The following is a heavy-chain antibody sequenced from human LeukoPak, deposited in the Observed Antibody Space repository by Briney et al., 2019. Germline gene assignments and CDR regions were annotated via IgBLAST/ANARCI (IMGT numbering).Heavy chain of an antibody. CDR3: ARFHSGPSGWYVLWYFDL. J-gene: IGHJ2*01. V-gene: IGHV4-4*09. D-gene: IGHD6-19*01. CDR1: GGSVSSYY. CDR2: IYNSEST. Sequence: SETLSLTCTVSGGSVSSYYWSWIRQPPGKGLEWIGYIYNSESTNYNTSLESRVTISVDTSKIQFFLKLSSVTAADTAVYYCARFHSGPSGWYVLWYFDLWGRGTLVTVSS.